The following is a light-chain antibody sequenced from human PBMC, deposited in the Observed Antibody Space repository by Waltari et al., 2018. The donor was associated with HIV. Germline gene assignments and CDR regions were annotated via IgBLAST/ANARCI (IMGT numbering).Light chain of an antibody. CDR1: NIGSKS. CDR2: DEN. V-gene: IGLV3-21*04. J-gene: IGLJ3*02. CDR3: QVWDTTTDQWV. Sequence: SYVLTQPPSVSVDPGETARITCGGTNIGSKSVQWYQQKPGQAPVLVIYDENDRPSGIPERFSGSSSGNTATLTSGRVEAGDEADYYCQVWDTTTDQWVFGGGTELAVL.